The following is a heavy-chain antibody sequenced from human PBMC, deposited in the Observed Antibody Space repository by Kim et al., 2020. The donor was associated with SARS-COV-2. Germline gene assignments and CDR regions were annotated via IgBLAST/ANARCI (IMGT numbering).Heavy chain of an antibody. V-gene: IGHV3-15*01. J-gene: IGHJ5*02. CDR3: TTDKVYFDWFDSWFDP. D-gene: IGHD3-9*01. Sequence: GGSLRLSCAASGFTFSNAWMSWVRQAPGKGLEWVGRIKSKTDGGTTDYAAPVKGRFTISRDDSKNTLYLQMNSLKTEDTAVYYCTTDKVYFDWFDSWFDPWGQGTLVTVSS. CDR1: GFTFSNAW. CDR2: IKSKTDGGTT.